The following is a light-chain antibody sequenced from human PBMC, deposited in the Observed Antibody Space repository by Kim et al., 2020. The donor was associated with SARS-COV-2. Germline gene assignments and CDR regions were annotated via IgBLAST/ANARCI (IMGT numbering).Light chain of an antibody. J-gene: IGKJ5*01. CDR1: QSVDTF. V-gene: IGKV3-11*01. CDR2: DAS. Sequence: VLTQSPATLSLSPGETATLSCRASQSVDTFLAWSQQKPGQAPRLLIYDASTRGSDIPDRFSGSGSGTDFTLTISRLEPEDFAVYYCHQRGNWPPFTFGQGTRLEIK. CDR3: HQRGNWPPFT.